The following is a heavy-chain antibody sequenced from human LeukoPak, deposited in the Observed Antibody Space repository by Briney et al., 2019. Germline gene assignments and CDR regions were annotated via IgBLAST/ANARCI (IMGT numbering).Heavy chain of an antibody. Sequence: GRSLRLSCAASGITFSSYGMHWVRQAPAKGLEWVATIWSDVSNRYYVDSVKGRFTISRDNSKNMLFLQMNSLRAEDTAVYYCAREALRFPLFDPWGQGTLVTVSS. V-gene: IGHV3-33*01. CDR2: IWSDVSNR. D-gene: IGHD3-3*01. J-gene: IGHJ5*02. CDR1: GITFSSYG. CDR3: AREALRFPLFDP.